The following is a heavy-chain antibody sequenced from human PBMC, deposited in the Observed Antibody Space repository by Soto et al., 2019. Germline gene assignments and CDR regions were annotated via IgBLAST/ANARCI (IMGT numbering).Heavy chain of an antibody. CDR2: INHSGST. V-gene: IGHV4-34*01. J-gene: IGHJ5*02. Sequence: QVQLQQWGAGLLKPSETLSLTCAVYGGSFSGYYWSWIRQPPGKGLEWIGEINHSGSTNYNPSLKSRVTIPVDTSKNQFSLKLSSVTAADTAVYYCARARGYCSSTSCYLNWFDPWGQGTLVTVSS. CDR1: GGSFSGYY. D-gene: IGHD2-2*01. CDR3: ARARGYCSSTSCYLNWFDP.